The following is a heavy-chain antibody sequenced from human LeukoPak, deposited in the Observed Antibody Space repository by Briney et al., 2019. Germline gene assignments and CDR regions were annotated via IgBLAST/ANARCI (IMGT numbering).Heavy chain of an antibody. Sequence: ASVKVSCKASGYTFTSYGISWVRQAPGQGLEWMGWISAYNGNTNYAQKLQGGVTMTTDTSTSTAYMELRSLRSDDTAVYYCARAQVVIPVTYYGMDVWGQGTTVTVSS. CDR2: ISAYNGNT. J-gene: IGHJ6*02. CDR3: ARAQVVIPVTYYGMDV. D-gene: IGHD3-22*01. CDR1: GYTFTSYG. V-gene: IGHV1-18*01.